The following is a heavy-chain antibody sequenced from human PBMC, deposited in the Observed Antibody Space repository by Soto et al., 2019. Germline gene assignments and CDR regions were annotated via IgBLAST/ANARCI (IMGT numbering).Heavy chain of an antibody. CDR3: ARRNSAAAGRFSVRKNWFDP. J-gene: IGHJ5*02. D-gene: IGHD6-13*01. Sequence: SEILSLTCAVYGGSFSGYYWSLIRQPPGKGLEWIGEINHSGSTNYNPSLKSRVTISVDTSKNQFSLKLSSVTAADTAVYYCARRNSAAAGRFSVRKNWFDPWGQGTLVTVSS. V-gene: IGHV4-34*01. CDR1: GGSFSGYY. CDR2: INHSGST.